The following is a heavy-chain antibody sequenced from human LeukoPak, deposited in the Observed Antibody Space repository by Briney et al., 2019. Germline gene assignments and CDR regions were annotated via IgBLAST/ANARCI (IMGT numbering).Heavy chain of an antibody. V-gene: IGHV3-21*01. CDR3: ARGPTMKMDV. CDR2: INSGSSHI. D-gene: IGHD3-22*01. J-gene: IGHJ6*04. Sequence: GGSLRLSCVASGFTFSSYWMTWVRQAPGKGLEWVSSINSGSSHIYYADSVKGRFTISRDNAKNSLYLQMNSLRAEDTAVYYCARGPTMKMDVWGKGTTVTVSS. CDR1: GFTFSSYW.